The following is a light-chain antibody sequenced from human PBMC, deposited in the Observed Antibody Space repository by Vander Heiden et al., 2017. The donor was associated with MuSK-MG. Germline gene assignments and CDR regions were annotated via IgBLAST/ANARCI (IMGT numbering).Light chain of an antibody. CDR1: QSVTTR. Sequence: EIQLTQSPATLSVSVGETATITCRASQSVTTRLAWYQQKPGKAPKLLIYSASTLASGIPARFSGRGSGTEFTITISGLQPDDFAAYYCQRYDSFTQLTFGGGTRVEIK. V-gene: IGKV1-5*03. CDR2: SAS. J-gene: IGKJ4*01. CDR3: QRYDSFTQLT.